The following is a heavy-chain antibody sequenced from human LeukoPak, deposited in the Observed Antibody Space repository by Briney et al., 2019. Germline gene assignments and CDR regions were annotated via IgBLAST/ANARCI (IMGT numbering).Heavy chain of an antibody. J-gene: IGHJ4*02. CDR3: ARVNSLGYYFDY. Sequence: ASVKVSCKASGYTFTGYYMHWVRQAPGQGLEWMGWINPNSGGTNYAQKFQGRVTMTRDTSISTAYMELSRLRSDDTAVYYCARVNSLGYYFDYWGQGILVTVSS. CDR2: INPNSGGT. D-gene: IGHD2/OR15-2a*01. V-gene: IGHV1-2*02. CDR1: GYTFTGYY.